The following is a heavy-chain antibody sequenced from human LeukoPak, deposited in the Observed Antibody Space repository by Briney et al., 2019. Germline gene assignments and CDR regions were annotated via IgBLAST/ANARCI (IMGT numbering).Heavy chain of an antibody. Sequence: GGSLRLSCAASGFTFSKYSMNWVRQAPGKGLEWVPSISRSSSNIYYADSVKGRFTISRDNAKNSLYLQMNSLRAEDTAVYYCARSSTVTLPHFDYWGQGTLVTVSS. CDR2: ISRSSSNI. V-gene: IGHV3-21*04. J-gene: IGHJ4*02. CDR3: ARSSTVTLPHFDY. D-gene: IGHD4-17*01. CDR1: GFTFSKYS.